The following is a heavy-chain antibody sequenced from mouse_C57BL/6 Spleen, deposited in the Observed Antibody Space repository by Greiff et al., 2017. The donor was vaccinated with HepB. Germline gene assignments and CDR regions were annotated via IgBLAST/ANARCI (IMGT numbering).Heavy chain of an antibody. Sequence: VQLQQPGAELVKPGASVKLSCKASGYTFTSYWMHWVKQRPGQGLEWIGMIHPNSGSTNYNEKFKSKATLTVDKSSSTAYMQLSSLTSEDSAVYYCARSGSGGAMDYWGQGTSVTVSS. CDR2: IHPNSGST. J-gene: IGHJ4*01. CDR3: ARSGSGGAMDY. D-gene: IGHD1-1*01. CDR1: GYTFTSYW. V-gene: IGHV1-64*01.